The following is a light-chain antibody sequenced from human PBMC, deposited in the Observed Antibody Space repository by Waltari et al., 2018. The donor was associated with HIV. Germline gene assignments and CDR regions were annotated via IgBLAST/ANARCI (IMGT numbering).Light chain of an antibody. CDR3: HQYNDWWT. J-gene: IGKJ1*01. CDR2: GAS. V-gene: IGKV3-15*01. CDR1: QSVSGK. Sequence: EISITQSPATLSAAAGGRTTRSCRASQSVSGKVVWYQQKPGQAPRLLIYGASTRATGIPARFIGSGSETEFTLTISSMQSEDLAVCHCHQYNDWWTFGQGTTVEL.